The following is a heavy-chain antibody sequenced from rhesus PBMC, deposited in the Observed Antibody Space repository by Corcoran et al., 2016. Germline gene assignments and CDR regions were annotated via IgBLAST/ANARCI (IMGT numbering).Heavy chain of an antibody. D-gene: IGHD6S26*01. CDR2: IYSSSTST. CDR3: ARDTGIAAAGPGDY. Sequence: QVQLQESGPGVVKPSETLSLTCAVSGGSISDSYRWSWIRQPPGKGLEWIGYIYSSSTSTNYNHSLRSRVTISKDTSKNQFSLKLSSVTTADTAVYYCARDTGIAAAGPGDYWGQGVLVTVSS. CDR1: GGSISDSYR. V-gene: IGHV4S10*01. J-gene: IGHJ4*01.